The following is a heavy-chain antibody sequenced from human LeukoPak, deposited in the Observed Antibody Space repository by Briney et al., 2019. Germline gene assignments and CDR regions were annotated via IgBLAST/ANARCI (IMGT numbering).Heavy chain of an antibody. V-gene: IGHV4-34*01. J-gene: IGHJ3*02. CDR2: INHSGST. CDR1: GGSFSGYY. CDR3: ARGLAAVGLAAAGEDAFDI. Sequence: SETLSLTCAVYGGSFSGYYWSWIRQPPGKGLEWIGEINHSGSTNYNPSLKSRVTISVDTSKNQFSLKLSSVTAADTAVYYCARGLAAVGLAAAGEDAFDIWGQRTMVTVSS. D-gene: IGHD3/OR15-3a*01.